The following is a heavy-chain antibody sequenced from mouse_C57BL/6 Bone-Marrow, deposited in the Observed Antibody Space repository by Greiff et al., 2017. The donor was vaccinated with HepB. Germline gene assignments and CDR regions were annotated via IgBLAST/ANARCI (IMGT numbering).Heavy chain of an antibody. V-gene: IGHV5-12*01. CDR2: ISNGGGST. J-gene: IGHJ1*03. CDR1: GFTFSDYY. Sequence: DVMLVESGGGLVQPGGSLKLSCAASGFTFSDYYMYWVRQTPEKRLEWVAYISNGGGSTYYPDTVKGRFTISRDNAKNTLYLQMSRLKSEDTAMYYCARRPSITTDWYFDVWGTGTTVTVSS. D-gene: IGHD1-2*01. CDR3: ARRPSITTDWYFDV.